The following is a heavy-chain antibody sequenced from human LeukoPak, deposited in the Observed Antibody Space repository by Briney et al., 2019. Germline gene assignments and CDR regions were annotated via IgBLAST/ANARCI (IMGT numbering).Heavy chain of an antibody. J-gene: IGHJ5*02. CDR3: ARGKSRSGRLLGARNWFDP. D-gene: IGHD3-3*01. CDR1: GGSFSGYY. CDR2: INHSGST. V-gene: IGHV4-34*01. Sequence: PSETLSLTCAVYGGSFSGYYWSWIRQPPGKGLEWIGEINHSGSTNYNPSLKSRVTISVDPSKNQFSLKLSSVTAADTAVYYCARGKSRSGRLLGARNWFDPWGQGTLVTVSS.